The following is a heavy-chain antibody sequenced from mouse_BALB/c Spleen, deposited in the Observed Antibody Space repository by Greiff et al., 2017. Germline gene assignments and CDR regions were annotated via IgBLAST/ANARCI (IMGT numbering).Heavy chain of an antibody. Sequence: VKLMESGPGLVAPSQSLSITCTVSGFSLTSYDISWIRQPPGKGLEWLGVIWTGGGTNYNSAFMSRLSISKDNSKSQVFLKMNSLQTDDTAIYYCVSRLGDYWGQGTTLTVSS. J-gene: IGHJ2*01. D-gene: IGHD4-1*01. CDR1: GFSLTSYD. CDR2: IWTGGGT. V-gene: IGHV2-9-2*01. CDR3: VSRLGDY.